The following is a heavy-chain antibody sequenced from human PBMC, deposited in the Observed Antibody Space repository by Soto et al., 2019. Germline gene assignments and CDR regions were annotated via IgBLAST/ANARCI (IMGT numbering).Heavy chain of an antibody. CDR2: MNPNSGNT. J-gene: IGHJ6*02. CDR3: ARGRFSAGGAFRYYYYYYGMDV. Sequence: ASVKVSCKASGYTFTSYDINWGRQATGQGLEWMGWMNPNSGNTGYAQKFQGRVTMTRNTSISTAYMELSSLRSEDTAVYYCARGRFSAGGAFRYYYYYYGMDVWGQGTTVTVSS. D-gene: IGHD3-16*01. CDR1: GYTFTSYD. V-gene: IGHV1-8*01.